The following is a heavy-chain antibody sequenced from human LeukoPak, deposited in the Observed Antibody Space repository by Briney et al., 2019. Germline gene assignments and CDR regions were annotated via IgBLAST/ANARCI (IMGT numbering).Heavy chain of an antibody. CDR2: IYYSGST. D-gene: IGHD3-22*01. V-gene: IGHV4-30-4*01. CDR1: GGSISSGDYY. J-gene: IGHJ5*02. Sequence: SETLSLTCTVSGGSISSGDYYRSWIRQPPGKGLEWIGYIYYSGSTYYNPSLKSRVTISVDTSKNQFSLKLSSVTAADTAVYYCARAPPMRFGHWGQGTLVTVSS. CDR3: ARAPPMRFGH.